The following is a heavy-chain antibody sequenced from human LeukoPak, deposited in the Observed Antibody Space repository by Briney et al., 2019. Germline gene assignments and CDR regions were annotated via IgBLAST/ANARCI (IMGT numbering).Heavy chain of an antibody. V-gene: IGHV3-23*01. Sequence: GGSLRLSRAASGFTFSSYAMSWVRQAPGKGLEWVSAISGSGGSTYYADSVKGRFTISRDNSKNTLYLQMNSLRAEDTAVYYCALHDFWSGYAVDYWGQGTLVTVSS. CDR2: ISGSGGST. D-gene: IGHD3-3*01. CDR3: ALHDFWSGYAVDY. CDR1: GFTFSSYA. J-gene: IGHJ4*02.